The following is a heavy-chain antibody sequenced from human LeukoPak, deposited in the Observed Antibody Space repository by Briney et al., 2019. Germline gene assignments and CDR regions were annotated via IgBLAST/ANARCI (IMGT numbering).Heavy chain of an antibody. CDR3: ARGYSSSSGGAFDI. D-gene: IGHD6-6*01. V-gene: IGHV4-59*01. J-gene: IGHJ3*02. CDR2: IYYSGST. Sequence: PSETLSLTCTVSGGSISSYYWSWIRQPPGKGLEWLGYIYYSGSTNYNPSLKSRVTISVDTSKNQFSLKLSSVTAADTAVYYWARGYSSSSGGAFDIWGQGTMVTVSS. CDR1: GGSISSYY.